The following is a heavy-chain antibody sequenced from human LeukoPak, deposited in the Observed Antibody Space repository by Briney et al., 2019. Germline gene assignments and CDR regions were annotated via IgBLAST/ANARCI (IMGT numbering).Heavy chain of an antibody. Sequence: GGSLRLSCAASGFTFSGSAIHWVRQSSGRGLEWVGQIDKKDKGYATATAYAASVKGRFTISRDDSINTAYLQMKSLKTEDTALYYCTRDSGTYNWFDPWGQGTLVTVSS. CDR2: IDKKDKGYATAT. CDR1: GFTFSGSA. J-gene: IGHJ5*02. CDR3: TRDSGTYNWFDP. V-gene: IGHV3-73*01. D-gene: IGHD1-26*01.